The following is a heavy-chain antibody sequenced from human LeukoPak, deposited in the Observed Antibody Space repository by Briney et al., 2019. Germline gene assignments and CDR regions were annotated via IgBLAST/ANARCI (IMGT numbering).Heavy chain of an antibody. D-gene: IGHD3-9*01. CDR3: ARDRGAQTGSQGFDY. CDR2: INPNSGGT. V-gene: IGHV1-2*02. J-gene: IGHJ4*02. CDR1: GYTFTGYY. Sequence: GASVKVSCKASGYTFTGYYMHWVRQAPGQGLEWMGWINPNSGGTNYAQKFQGRVTMTRDTSISTAYMELSRLRSDDTAVYYCARDRGAQTGSQGFDYWGQGTLVTVSS.